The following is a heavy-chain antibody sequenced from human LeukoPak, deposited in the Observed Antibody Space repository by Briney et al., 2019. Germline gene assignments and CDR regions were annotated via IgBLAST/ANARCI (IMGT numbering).Heavy chain of an antibody. Sequence: SETLSLTCTVSGGSISSYYWSWIRQPPGKGLEWIGYIYYSGSTYYNPSLKSRVTISVDRSKNQFTLKLSSVTAADTAVYYCARGVRELPGYFDYWGQGTLVTVSS. V-gene: IGHV4-59*12. J-gene: IGHJ4*02. CDR3: ARGVRELPGYFDY. D-gene: IGHD1-26*01. CDR1: GGSISSYY. CDR2: IYYSGST.